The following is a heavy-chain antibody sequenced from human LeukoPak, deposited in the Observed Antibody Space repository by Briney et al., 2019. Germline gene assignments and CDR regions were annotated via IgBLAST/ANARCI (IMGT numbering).Heavy chain of an antibody. CDR1: GFTFSSYG. J-gene: IGHJ4*02. V-gene: IGHV3-30*18. D-gene: IGHD3-10*01. CDR3: AKEAVRGVIIIPLDY. Sequence: PGGSLRLSCAASGFTFSSYGMHWVRQAPGKGLEWVAVISYDGSNEYYADSVKGRFTISRDNSKNTLYLQMNSLRAEDTAVYYCAKEAVRGVIIIPLDYWGQGTLVTVSS. CDR2: ISYDGSNE.